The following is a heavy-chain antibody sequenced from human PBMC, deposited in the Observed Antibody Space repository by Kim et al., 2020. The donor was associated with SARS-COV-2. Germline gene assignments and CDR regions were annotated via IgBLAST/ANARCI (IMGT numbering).Heavy chain of an antibody. CDR1: GFTFSSYA. CDR2: ISYDGSNK. J-gene: IGHJ4*02. CDR3: AREGRLIYYDSSGYFDY. Sequence: GGSLRLSCAASGFTFSSYAMHWVRQAPGKGLEWVAVISYDGSNKYYADSVKGRFTISRDNSKNTLYLQMNSLRAEDTAVYYCAREGRLIYYDSSGYFDYWGQGTLVTVSS. D-gene: IGHD3-22*01. V-gene: IGHV3-30*04.